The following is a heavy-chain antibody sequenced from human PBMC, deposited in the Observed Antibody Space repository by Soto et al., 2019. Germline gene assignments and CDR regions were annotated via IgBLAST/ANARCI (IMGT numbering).Heavy chain of an antibody. D-gene: IGHD6-19*01. Sequence: GGSLRLSCAASGFTFSSYGMHWVRQAPGKGLEWVAVISYDGSNKYYADSVKGRFTISRDNSKNTLYLQMNSLRAEDTAVYYCAKVSPRYVAGTIDYWGQGTLVTVSS. CDR2: ISYDGSNK. CDR3: AKVSPRYVAGTIDY. V-gene: IGHV3-30*18. CDR1: GFTFSSYG. J-gene: IGHJ4*02.